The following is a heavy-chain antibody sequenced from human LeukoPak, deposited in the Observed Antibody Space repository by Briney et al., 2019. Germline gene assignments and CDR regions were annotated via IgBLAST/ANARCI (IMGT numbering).Heavy chain of an antibody. V-gene: IGHV3-33*06. J-gene: IGHJ4*02. CDR3: AKDPKYSSGTGYFDT. CDR1: GFTFSSYG. Sequence: TGGSLRLSCAASGFTFSSYGMHWVRQAPGKGLEWVALIWYEGNNKDYADSVKGRFTISRDNSKNTLFLQMNSLRAEDTAVYYCAKDPKYSSGTGYFDTWGQGTLVTVSS. D-gene: IGHD3-10*01. CDR2: IWYEGNNK.